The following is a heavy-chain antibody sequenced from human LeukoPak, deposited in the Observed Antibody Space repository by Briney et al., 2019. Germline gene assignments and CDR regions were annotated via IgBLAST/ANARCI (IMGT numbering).Heavy chain of an antibody. J-gene: IGHJ3*02. CDR1: GDSISSTNW. V-gene: IGHV4-4*02. CDR2: IYHSGNT. Sequence: SETLSLTCTVSGDSISSTNWWRWVRQPPGKGLEWIGEIYHSGNTNYNPSLKSRVSISVDKSKNQFSLNLSSVTAADTAMYYCARTETYYGSGSYFDAFDIWGQGTMVTVSS. CDR3: ARTETYYGSGSYFDAFDI. D-gene: IGHD3-10*01.